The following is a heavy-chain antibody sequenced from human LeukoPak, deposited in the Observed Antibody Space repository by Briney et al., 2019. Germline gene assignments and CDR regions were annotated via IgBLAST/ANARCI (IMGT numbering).Heavy chain of an antibody. Sequence: GGSLRLSCAASGFTFSSYSMNCVRQAPGKGLEWVSSISSSSSYIYYADSVKGRFTISRDNAKNSLYLQMNSLRAEDTAVYYCARAASVIPFDYWGQGTLVTVSS. V-gene: IGHV3-21*01. CDR2: ISSSSSYI. CDR1: GFTFSSYS. J-gene: IGHJ4*02. D-gene: IGHD3-16*02. CDR3: ARAASVIPFDY.